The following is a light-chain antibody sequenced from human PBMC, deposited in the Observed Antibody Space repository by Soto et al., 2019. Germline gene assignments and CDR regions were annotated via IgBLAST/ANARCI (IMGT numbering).Light chain of an antibody. V-gene: IGKV3-15*01. Sequence: EIVMTQSPGTLSVSPGERTTLSCGASLSFDNSLAWYQQKPVQAPRLLLYGASTRATGVPARFSGSGSGTEFTLTISSLQSEDFAVYYCQQYKIWPPITFGQGTRLEIK. CDR1: LSFDNS. CDR3: QQYKIWPPIT. CDR2: GAS. J-gene: IGKJ5*01.